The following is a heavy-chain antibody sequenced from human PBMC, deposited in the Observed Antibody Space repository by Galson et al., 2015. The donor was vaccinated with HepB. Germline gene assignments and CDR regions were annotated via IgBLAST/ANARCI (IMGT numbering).Heavy chain of an antibody. CDR3: ARHQRDYDNSGAQTY. D-gene: IGHD3-22*01. J-gene: IGHJ4*02. V-gene: IGHV5-10-1*01. Sequence: QSGAEVKKPGESLRISCKGSGYSFTSYWITWVRQMPGKGLEWMGRIDPTDSYTNYSPSFQGHVTISADKSISTAYLQWSSLKASDNAMYYCARHQRDYDNSGAQTYWGQGALVTVSS. CDR2: IDPTDSYT. CDR1: GYSFTSYW.